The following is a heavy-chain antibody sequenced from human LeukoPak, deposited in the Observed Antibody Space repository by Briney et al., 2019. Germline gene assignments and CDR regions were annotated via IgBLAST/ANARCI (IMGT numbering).Heavy chain of an antibody. CDR1: GFTFSSYW. D-gene: IGHD2-21*02. J-gene: IGHJ4*02. CDR3: AKDRGDFPPYFDY. Sequence: GGSLRLSCTISGFTFSSYWMHWVRHAPGKGLVWVSRINLEGSSTNYADSVKGRFTISRDNAKNTLYLQLTSLRTEDTAVYYCAKDRGDFPPYFDYWGQGTLVTVSS. CDR2: INLEGSST. V-gene: IGHV3-74*01.